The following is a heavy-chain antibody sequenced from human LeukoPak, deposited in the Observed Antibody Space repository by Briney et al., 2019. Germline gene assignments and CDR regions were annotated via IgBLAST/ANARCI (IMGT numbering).Heavy chain of an antibody. D-gene: IGHD4-23*01. Sequence: GGSLRLSCAASGNYWMHWVRQAPGKGLVWVSRIASDGNNRDYADSVKGRFTISRDNAKNTLYLQMNSLRVEDTAVYYCARGRPHGNDYWGQGTLVTVSS. CDR3: ARGRPHGNDY. CDR1: GNYW. CDR2: IASDGNNR. J-gene: IGHJ4*02. V-gene: IGHV3-74*01.